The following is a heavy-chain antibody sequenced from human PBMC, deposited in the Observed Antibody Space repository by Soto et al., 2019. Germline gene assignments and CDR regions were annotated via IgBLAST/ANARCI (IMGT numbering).Heavy chain of an antibody. J-gene: IGHJ4*02. CDR2: ISSSGSTI. CDR1: GFTFSSYE. V-gene: IGHV3-48*03. Sequence: EVQLVESGGGLVQPGGSLRLSCAASGFTFSSYEMNWVRQAPGKGLEWVSYISSSGSTIYYADSVKGRFTISRDNAKNSLYLQMNSLRAEDTAVYYCARGIAAAGSFDYWGQGTLVTVSS. D-gene: IGHD6-13*01. CDR3: ARGIAAAGSFDY.